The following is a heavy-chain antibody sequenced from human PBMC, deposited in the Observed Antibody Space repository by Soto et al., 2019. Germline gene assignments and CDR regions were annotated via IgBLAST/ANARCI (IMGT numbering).Heavy chain of an antibody. CDR2: ISNSDGST. CDR1: GFTFSSSA. CDR3: AKGCGGDCYSGVQY. Sequence: EVQLLESGRGLVQPGGSLRLSCAASGFTFSSSAMSWVREAPGKGLEWVSSISNSDGSTYYADSVKGRFTISRDNSKNTLYLQMNGLQAEDTAVYYCAKGCGGDCYSGVQYWGQGTLVTVSS. V-gene: IGHV3-23*01. J-gene: IGHJ4*02. D-gene: IGHD2-21*02.